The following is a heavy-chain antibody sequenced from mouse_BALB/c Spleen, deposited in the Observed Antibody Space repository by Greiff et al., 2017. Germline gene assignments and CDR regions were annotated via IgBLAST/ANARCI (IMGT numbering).Heavy chain of an antibody. CDR1: GYTFTSYV. D-gene: IGHD4-1*01. CDR3: AREVGRWYFDV. J-gene: IGHJ1*01. Sequence: VQLQQPGPELVKPGASVKMSCKASGYTFTSYVMHWVKQKPGQGLEWIGYINPYNDGTKYNEKFKGKATLTSDKSSSTAYMELSSLTSEDSAVYYCAREVGRWYFDVWGAGTTVTVSS. V-gene: IGHV1-14*01. CDR2: INPYNDGT.